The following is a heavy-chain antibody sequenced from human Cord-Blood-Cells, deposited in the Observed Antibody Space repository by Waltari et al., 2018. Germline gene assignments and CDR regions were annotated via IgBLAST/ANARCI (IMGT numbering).Heavy chain of an antibody. CDR3: AKEIGPYYYYGMDV. V-gene: IGHV3-30*18. D-gene: IGHD3-22*01. J-gene: IGHJ6*02. Sequence: QVQLVESGGGVVQPGRYLRLSCAASGFTFSSYGLTWVRPAPGKGLEWVAVISYDGSNKYYADSVKGRFTISRDNSKNTLYLQMNSLRAEDTAVYYCAKEIGPYYYYGMDVWGQGTTVTVSS. CDR2: ISYDGSNK. CDR1: GFTFSSYG.